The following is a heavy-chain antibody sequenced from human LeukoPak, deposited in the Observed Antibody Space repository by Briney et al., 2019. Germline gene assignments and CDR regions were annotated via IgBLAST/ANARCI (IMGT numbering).Heavy chain of an antibody. Sequence: ASVKVSCKASGYTFTGYYMHWVRQAPGQGLEWMGWINPNSGGTNYAQKFQGRVTMTRDTSISTAYMELSRLRSDDTAVYYCARDFEVPDPYYYYYYMDVWGKGTTVTVSS. CDR3: ARDFEVPDPYYYYYYMDV. V-gene: IGHV1-2*02. J-gene: IGHJ6*03. D-gene: IGHD2-2*01. CDR2: INPNSGGT. CDR1: GYTFTGYY.